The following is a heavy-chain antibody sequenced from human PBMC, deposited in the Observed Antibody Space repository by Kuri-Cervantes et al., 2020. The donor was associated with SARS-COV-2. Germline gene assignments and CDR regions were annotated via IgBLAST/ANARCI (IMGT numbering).Heavy chain of an antibody. CDR3: ARVSLSGYYTN. V-gene: IGHV3-53*01. CDR1: GFTVSSNY. D-gene: IGHD3-22*01. Sequence: GESLKISCAASGFTVSSNYMSWVRQAPGKGLEWVSVIYSGGSTYYADSVKGRFTISRDNSKNTLYLQMNSLRAEDTAVYYCARVSLSGYYTNWGQGTLVTVSS. J-gene: IGHJ4*02. CDR2: IYSGGST.